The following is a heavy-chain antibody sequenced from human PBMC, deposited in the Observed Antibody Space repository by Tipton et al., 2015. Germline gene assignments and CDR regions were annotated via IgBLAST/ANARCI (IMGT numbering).Heavy chain of an antibody. D-gene: IGHD3-3*01. CDR3: ARDLGWGHDAFDI. J-gene: IGHJ3*02. CDR2: IYYSGST. V-gene: IGHV4-61*01. Sequence: TLSLTCTVSRGSINSSTYYWSWIRQPPGKGLEWIGYIYYSGSTNYNPSLKSRVTISVDTSKNQFSLKLSSVTAADTAVYYCARDLGWGHDAFDIWGQGTMVTVSS. CDR1: RGSINSSTYY.